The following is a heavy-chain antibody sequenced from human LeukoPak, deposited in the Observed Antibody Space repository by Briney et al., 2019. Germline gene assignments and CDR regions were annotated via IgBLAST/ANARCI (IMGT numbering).Heavy chain of an antibody. CDR3: ARDRSYSGRYFDY. J-gene: IGHJ4*02. CDR2: IHSDGSST. CDR1: GFTFSSYW. Sequence: GGSLRLSCAASGFTFSSYWMHWVRQAPGKGLVWVSRIHSDGSSTSYADSVKGRFTISRDNAKNTLYLQMNSLRAEDTAVYYCARDRSYSGRYFDYWGQGTLVTVSS. V-gene: IGHV3-74*01. D-gene: IGHD1-26*01.